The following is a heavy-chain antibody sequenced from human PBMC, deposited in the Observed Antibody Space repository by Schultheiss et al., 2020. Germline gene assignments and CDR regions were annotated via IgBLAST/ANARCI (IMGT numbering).Heavy chain of an antibody. J-gene: IGHJ5*02. CDR3: ARVRTYYYDSSGRYNWFDP. CDR2: INHSGST. V-gene: IGHV4-34*01. D-gene: IGHD3-22*01. Sequence: SETLSLTCAVYGGSFSGYYWSWIRQPPGKGLEWIGEINHSGSTNYNPSLKSRVTISVDTSKNQFSLKLSSVTAADTAVYYCARVRTYYYDSSGRYNWFDPWGQGTLVTVSS. CDR1: GGSFSGYY.